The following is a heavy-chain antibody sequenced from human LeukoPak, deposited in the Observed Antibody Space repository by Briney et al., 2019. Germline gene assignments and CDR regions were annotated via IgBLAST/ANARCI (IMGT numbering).Heavy chain of an antibody. CDR1: GYSISSGYF. D-gene: IGHD5-24*01. Sequence: SETLSLTCTVSGYSISSGYFWGWIRQSPVKGLEWIVSIYPSGSTYYNPSLKSRVTISVDTSKNQFSLKLSSVTAADTAVYYCARGRRDGYNLEYFDKWGQGTLVTVSS. J-gene: IGHJ4*02. V-gene: IGHV4-38-2*02. CDR3: ARGRRDGYNLEYFDK. CDR2: IYPSGST.